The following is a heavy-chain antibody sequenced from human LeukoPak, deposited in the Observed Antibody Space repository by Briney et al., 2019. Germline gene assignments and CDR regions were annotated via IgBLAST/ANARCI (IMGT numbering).Heavy chain of an antibody. Sequence: EGSLRLSCAASGFTFSRYAMSWVRQAPGKGLEWVSAISGSGGSTYYVDSVKGRFTISRDNSKNTLFLQMNSLRAEDTAVYYCARVLRYCSGGNCYSGGLGYMDVWGKGTTVTISS. J-gene: IGHJ6*03. CDR2: ISGSGGST. D-gene: IGHD2-15*01. CDR1: GFTFSRYA. CDR3: ARVLRYCSGGNCYSGGLGYMDV. V-gene: IGHV3-23*01.